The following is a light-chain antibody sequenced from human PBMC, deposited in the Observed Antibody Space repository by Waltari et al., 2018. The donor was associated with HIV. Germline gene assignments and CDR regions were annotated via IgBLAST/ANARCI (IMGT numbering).Light chain of an antibody. J-gene: IGLJ2*01. CDR1: SSNSGAACV. CDR3: QSYDSSLSGSLV. CDR2: GDN. Sequence: QSILPQPPSVSRASGHRVTIACTGRSSNSGAACVVHCSLQLPGTAPKLLIYGDNSRPSGVPDRFFGSKSGSSASLAITGLQAEDEADYYCQSYDSSLSGSLVFGGGTKLTVL. V-gene: IGLV1-40*01.